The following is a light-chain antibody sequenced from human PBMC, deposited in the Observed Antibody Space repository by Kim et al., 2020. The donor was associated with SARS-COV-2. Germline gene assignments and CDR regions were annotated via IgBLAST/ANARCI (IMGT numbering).Light chain of an antibody. J-gene: IGLJ2*01. CDR1: SLRSYY. V-gene: IGLV3-19*01. Sequence: SSELTKDPAVSVALGQTVRITCQGDSLRSYYATWYQQKPGQAPILVIYGKNNRPSGIPDRFSGSSSGNTASLTITGTQAGDEADYYCNSRDSNDNGVFGG. CDR3: NSRDSNDNGV. CDR2: GKN.